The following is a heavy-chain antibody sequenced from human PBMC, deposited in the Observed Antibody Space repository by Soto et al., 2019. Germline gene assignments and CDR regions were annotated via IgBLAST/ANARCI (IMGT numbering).Heavy chain of an antibody. Sequence: VASVKVSCKASGYPFTSYYMHWVRQAPGQGLEWMGIINPSGGSTSYAQKFQDIVTVTMNTSPSTVDMELSRLRFEDTAVYYSARDRELSGDYRPHYNHYGMDVWAQGTKVTASS. CDR3: ARDRELSGDYRPHYNHYGMDV. CDR1: GYPFTSYY. D-gene: IGHD3-3*01. CDR2: INPSGGST. J-gene: IGHJ6*01. V-gene: IGHV1-46*01.